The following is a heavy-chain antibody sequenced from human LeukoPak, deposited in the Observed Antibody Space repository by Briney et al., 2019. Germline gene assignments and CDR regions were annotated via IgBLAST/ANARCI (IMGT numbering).Heavy chain of an antibody. J-gene: IGHJ4*02. CDR3: ATMGAPNFDH. D-gene: IGHD1-26*01. CDR2: INPNGGGT. V-gene: IGHV1-2*02. CDR1: GYTFTDYY. Sequence: GASVRVSCKASGYTFTDYYTHWVRQAPGQGLEYLGWINPNGGGTKYAQKFQGGVTMTRDTSIRTAYMEVSRLTSDDTAIYYCATMGAPNFDHWGQGTLVTVPS.